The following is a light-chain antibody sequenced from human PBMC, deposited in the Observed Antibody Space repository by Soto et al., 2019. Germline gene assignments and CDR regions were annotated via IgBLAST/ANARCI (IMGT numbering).Light chain of an antibody. Sequence: EIVMTQPPATLSVSPGERATLSCRASQSVSSNLAWYQQKPGQAPRLLIYGASTRATGFPARFSGSGSGTEFTLTISSLQSEDFAVYYCQQYKNWPLTFGGGTKVDIK. J-gene: IGKJ4*01. V-gene: IGKV3-15*01. CDR1: QSVSSN. CDR2: GAS. CDR3: QQYKNWPLT.